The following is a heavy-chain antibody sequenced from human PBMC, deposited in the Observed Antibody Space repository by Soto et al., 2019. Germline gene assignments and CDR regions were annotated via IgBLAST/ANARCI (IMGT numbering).Heavy chain of an antibody. Sequence: QVRLHESRPGLVKPSETLSLTCTVSGASVSSYYWSWFRPPVGKGLEWIGRIHSSGNLNYNPSLESRVTMSLDTSKNQFSLRLTSVTAADTALYLCARDVGKNYWGQGIRVAVSS. CDR3: ARDVGKNY. CDR1: GASVSSYY. CDR2: IHSSGNL. D-gene: IGHD3-10*01. J-gene: IGHJ4*02. V-gene: IGHV4-4*07.